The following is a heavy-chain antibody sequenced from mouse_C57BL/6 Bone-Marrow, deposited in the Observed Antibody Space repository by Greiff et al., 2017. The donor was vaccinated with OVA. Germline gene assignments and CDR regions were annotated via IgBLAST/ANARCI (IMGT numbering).Heavy chain of an antibody. J-gene: IGHJ3*01. CDR2: IYPGNSDT. CDR3: TRSPLLWLRRSAWFAY. D-gene: IGHD2-2*01. Sequence: EVQLKESGTVLARPGASVKMSCKTSGYTFTSYWMHWVNQRPGQGLEWIGAIYPGNSDTSYNQKFTGKAKLTAVTSASTAYMELSSLTNEDSAVYSCTRSPLLWLRRSAWFAYWGQGTLVTVSA. V-gene: IGHV1-5*01. CDR1: GYTFTSYW.